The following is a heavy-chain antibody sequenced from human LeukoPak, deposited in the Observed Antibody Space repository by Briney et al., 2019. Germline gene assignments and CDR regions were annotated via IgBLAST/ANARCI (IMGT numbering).Heavy chain of an antibody. V-gene: IGHV3-23*01. D-gene: IGHD6-13*01. Sequence: PGGPLRLPCAASGFTFSSYAMSWARKPPGKGLEWVSAISGSGGSTYYADSVKGRFTISRDNSKNTLYLQMNSLRAEDTAVYYCATPEQHDYWGQGTLVTVSS. J-gene: IGHJ4*02. CDR3: ATPEQHDY. CDR1: GFTFSSYA. CDR2: ISGSGGST.